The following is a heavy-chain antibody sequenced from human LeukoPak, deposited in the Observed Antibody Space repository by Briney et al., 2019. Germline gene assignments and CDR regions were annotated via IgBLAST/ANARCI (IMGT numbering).Heavy chain of an antibody. CDR1: GFTFSSYA. CDR2: ISSSSSYI. J-gene: IGHJ4*02. D-gene: IGHD6-13*01. Sequence: PGGSLRLSCAASGFTFSSYAMSWVRQAPGKGLEWVSSISSSSSYIYYADSVKGRFTISRDNAKNSLYLQTNSLRAEDTAVYYCARDFDSSSLFDYWGQGTLVTVSS. CDR3: ARDFDSSSLFDY. V-gene: IGHV3-21*01.